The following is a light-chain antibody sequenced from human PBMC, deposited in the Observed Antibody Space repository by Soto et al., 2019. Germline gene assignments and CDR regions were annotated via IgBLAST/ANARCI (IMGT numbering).Light chain of an antibody. Sequence: IVLRQSPATLSLSPGERATLSCRASQSVSSNLAWYQQKPGQAPRLLIYDASTRATGIPARFSGSGSGADFTLTISSLEPEDFAVYYCQQRSNWPLYTFGQGTKVDIK. CDR3: QQRSNWPLYT. CDR2: DAS. J-gene: IGKJ2*01. V-gene: IGKV3-11*01. CDR1: QSVSSN.